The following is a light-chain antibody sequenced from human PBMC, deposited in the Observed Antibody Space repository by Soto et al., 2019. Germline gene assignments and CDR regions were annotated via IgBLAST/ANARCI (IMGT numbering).Light chain of an antibody. V-gene: IGLV1-36*01. CDR3: ASWDDSQHALL. CDR1: GSNLANHV. CDR2: SAG. J-gene: IGLJ2*01. Sequence: QSVLTQPPSVSADPGQRVDISCSGGGSNLANHVATWYQQLPGKAPKLLLYSAGVLASGVSDRFSGSRSVSSASLAISGLQSEDEATYYCASWDDSQHALLFGGGTKLTVL.